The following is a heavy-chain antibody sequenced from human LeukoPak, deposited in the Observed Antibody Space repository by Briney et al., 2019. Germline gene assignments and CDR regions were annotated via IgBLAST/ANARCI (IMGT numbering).Heavy chain of an antibody. CDR1: GVTLSGYS. V-gene: IGHV3-48*02. D-gene: IGHD5-18*01. Sequence: GGSLRLSCAASGVTLSGYSVNWVRQAPGKGLELISYSSGSNTIYYADSVKGRFTISRDNAKNSLFLQMNSLRDEDTAVYYCVRTGGYSYGPFEYWGQGTLVTVSS. CDR3: VRTGGYSYGPFEY. CDR2: SSGSNTI. J-gene: IGHJ4*02.